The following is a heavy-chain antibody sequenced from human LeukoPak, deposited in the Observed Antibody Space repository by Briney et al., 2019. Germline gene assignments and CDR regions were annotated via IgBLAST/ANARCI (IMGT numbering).Heavy chain of an antibody. CDR2: ISSNGGST. CDR1: GFTFSSYA. CDR3: VKTLYYYGSRSHYYFDY. Sequence: GGSLRLSCSASGFTFSSYAMHWVRQAPGKGLEYVSAISSNGGSTYYADPVKGRFTISRDNSKNTLYLQMSSLRAEDTAVYYRVKTLYYYGSRSHYYFDYWGQGTLVTVSS. V-gene: IGHV3-64D*06. J-gene: IGHJ4*02. D-gene: IGHD3-10*01.